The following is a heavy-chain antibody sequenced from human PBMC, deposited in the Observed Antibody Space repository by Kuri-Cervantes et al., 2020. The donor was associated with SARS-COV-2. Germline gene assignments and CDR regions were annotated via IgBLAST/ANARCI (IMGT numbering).Heavy chain of an antibody. Sequence: GESLKISCAASGFTFSSYSMNWVRQAPGKGLELVSYISSSSSTIYYADSVKGRFTISRDNAKNSLYLQMNSLRAEDTAVYYCARDSSSGWFSYWGQGTLVTVSS. J-gene: IGHJ4*02. D-gene: IGHD6-19*01. CDR3: ARDSSSGWFSY. CDR1: GFTFSSYS. V-gene: IGHV3-48*01. CDR2: ISSSSSTI.